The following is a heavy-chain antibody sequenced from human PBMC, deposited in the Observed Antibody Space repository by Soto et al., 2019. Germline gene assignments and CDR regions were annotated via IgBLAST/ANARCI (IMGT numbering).Heavy chain of an antibody. CDR3: ARAQITITPPNVIIHYFDY. V-gene: IGHV1-69*13. J-gene: IGHJ4*02. CDR2: IIPIFGTA. CDR1: GGTFSSYA. Sequence: ASVKVSCKASGGTFSSYAISWVRQAPGQGLEWMGGIIPIFGTANYAQKFQGRVTITADESTSTAYMELSSLRSEDTAVYYCARAQITITPPNVIIHYFDYWGQGTLVTVSS. D-gene: IGHD1-20*01.